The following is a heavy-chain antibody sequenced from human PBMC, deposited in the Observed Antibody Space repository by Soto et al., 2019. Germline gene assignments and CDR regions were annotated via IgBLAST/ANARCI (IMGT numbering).Heavy chain of an antibody. V-gene: IGHV3-23*01. J-gene: IGHJ5*02. CDR2: IGSGSRGT. Sequence: EAQLLESGGGLVQPGGSLRLSCAASGFAFSNFAMSWVRQAPGKGLEWVSAIGSGSRGTHYAESVEDRFTISRDDSKNTLYLQLNSRTAAATAVYYCAAARAAVPHWRYSDPWGQGTPVTVSP. CDR1: GFAFSNFA. CDR3: AAARAAVPHWRYSDP. D-gene: IGHD6-13*01.